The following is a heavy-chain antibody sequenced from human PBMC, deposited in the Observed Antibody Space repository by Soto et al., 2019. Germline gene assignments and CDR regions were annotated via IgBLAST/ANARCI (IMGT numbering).Heavy chain of an antibody. CDR1: GFTFSSYA. CDR3: AKDPAGGWFGEPSEYNWFDP. V-gene: IGHV3-23*01. CDR2: ISGSGGST. D-gene: IGHD3-10*01. J-gene: IGHJ5*02. Sequence: GGSLRLSCAASGFTFSSYAMSWVRQAPGKGLEWVSAISGSGGSTYYADSVKGRFTISRDNSKNTLYLQMNSLRAEDTAVYYCAKDPAGGWFGEPSEYNWFDPWGQGTLVTVSS.